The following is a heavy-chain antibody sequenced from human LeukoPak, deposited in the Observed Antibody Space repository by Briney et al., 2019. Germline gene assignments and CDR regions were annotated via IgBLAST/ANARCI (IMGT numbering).Heavy chain of an antibody. CDR3: ARARNYDDRQPHGDP. Sequence: PSETLSLTCAVYGGSFSGYYWSWIRQPPGKGLEWIGEINHSGSTNYNPSLKSRVTISVDTSKNQFSLKLSSVTAADTAVYYCARARNYDDRQPHGDPWGQGTLVTVSS. D-gene: IGHD3-16*01. V-gene: IGHV4-34*01. J-gene: IGHJ5*02. CDR2: INHSGST. CDR1: GGSFSGYY.